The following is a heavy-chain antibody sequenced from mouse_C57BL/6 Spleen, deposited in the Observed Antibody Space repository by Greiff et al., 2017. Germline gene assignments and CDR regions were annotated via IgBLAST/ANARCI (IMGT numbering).Heavy chain of an antibody. CDR1: GYAFSSSW. CDR2: IYPGDGDT. D-gene: IGHD2-3*01. Sequence: QVQLQQSGPELVKPGASVKISCKASGYAFSSSWMNWVKQRPGKGLEWLGRIYPGDGDTNYNGKFKGKATLTADKSSSTAYMQLSSLTSEDSAVYFCARRWGNYLDYWGQGTTLTVSS. CDR3: ARRWGNYLDY. V-gene: IGHV1-82*01. J-gene: IGHJ2*01.